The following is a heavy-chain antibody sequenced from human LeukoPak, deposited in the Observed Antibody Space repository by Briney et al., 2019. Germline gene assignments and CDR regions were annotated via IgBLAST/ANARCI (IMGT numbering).Heavy chain of an antibody. Sequence: PGGSLRPSCVASGFTFSSYWMSWFRQAPGKGREWVANIKQDGSEKHYVDSVKGRFTISRDNGKNSLYLQMNSLRVDDTAVYYCARVTTMIVVAPGDYWGQGTLVTVSS. CDR3: ARVTTMIVVAPGDY. D-gene: IGHD3-22*01. CDR2: IKQDGSEK. V-gene: IGHV3-7*01. J-gene: IGHJ4*02. CDR1: GFTFSSYW.